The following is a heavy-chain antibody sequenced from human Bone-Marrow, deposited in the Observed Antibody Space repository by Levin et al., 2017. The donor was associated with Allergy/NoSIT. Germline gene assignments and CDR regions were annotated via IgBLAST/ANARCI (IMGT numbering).Heavy chain of an antibody. CDR2: MNPNSGNT. Sequence: ASVKVSCKASGYTFTSYDINWVRQATGQGLEWMGWMNPNSGNTGYAQKFQGRVTMTRNTSISTAYMELSSLRSEDTAVYYCARGPYSSGWPYYYYYGMDVWGQGTTVTVSS. V-gene: IGHV1-8*01. J-gene: IGHJ6*02. D-gene: IGHD6-19*01. CDR3: ARGPYSSGWPYYYYYGMDV. CDR1: GYTFTSYD.